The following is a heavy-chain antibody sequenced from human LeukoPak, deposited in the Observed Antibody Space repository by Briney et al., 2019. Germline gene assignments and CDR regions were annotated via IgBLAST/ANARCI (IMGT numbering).Heavy chain of an antibody. V-gene: IGHV3-74*01. J-gene: IGHJ4*02. CDR2: INSDGSST. D-gene: IGHD6-6*01. CDR3: ARVGSSSSGGGY. CDR1: GFTFSSYS. Sequence: GGSLRLSCAASGFTFSSYSMNWVRQAPGKGLVWVSRINSDGSSTSYADSVKGRFTISRDNAKNTLYLQMNSLRAEDTAVYYCARVGSSSSGGGYWGQGTLVTVSS.